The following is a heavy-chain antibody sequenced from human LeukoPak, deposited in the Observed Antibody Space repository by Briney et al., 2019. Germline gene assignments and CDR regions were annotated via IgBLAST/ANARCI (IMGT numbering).Heavy chain of an antibody. J-gene: IGHJ4*02. V-gene: IGHV3-23*01. CDR1: GFTFSSYA. D-gene: IGHD2-21*02. Sequence: PGGSLRLSCAASGFTFSSYAMSWVRQAPGKGLEWVSAISGSGGSTYYADSVKGRFTISRDNSKNTLYLQMNSLRAEDTAVYYCAKDIWNCGGDCYSYYFDYSGQGTLVTVSS. CDR3: AKDIWNCGGDCYSYYFDY. CDR2: ISGSGGST.